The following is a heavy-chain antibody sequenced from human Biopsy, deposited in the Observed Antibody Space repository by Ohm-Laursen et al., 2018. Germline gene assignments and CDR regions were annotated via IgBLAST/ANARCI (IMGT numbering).Heavy chain of an antibody. CDR3: ARETPTGIPFNWFDP. V-gene: IGHV6-1*01. D-gene: IGHD1-1*01. CDR1: GDSVSNKDAA. CDR2: TYYRSQWHS. Sequence: PSQTLSLTCAISGDSVSNKDAAWNWIRRSPSRGLEWLGRTYYRSQWHSDYAVFVRSRITIKSDTSRNQFSLQLNSVTPDDTAVYFCARETPTGIPFNWFDPWGQGTLVTVSS. J-gene: IGHJ5*02.